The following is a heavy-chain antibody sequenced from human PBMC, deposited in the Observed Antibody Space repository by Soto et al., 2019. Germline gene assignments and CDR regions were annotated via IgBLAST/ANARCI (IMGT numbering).Heavy chain of an antibody. D-gene: IGHD1-26*01. Sequence: PSETLSLTCAFYGGSFSGYYWSWIRQPPGKGLEWIGEINHSGSTNYNPSLKSRVTISVDTSKNQFSLKLSSATAADTAVYYCARIVGATIYYYGMDVWGQGTTVTSP. J-gene: IGHJ6*02. CDR2: INHSGST. CDR3: ARIVGATIYYYGMDV. V-gene: IGHV4-34*01. CDR1: GGSFSGYY.